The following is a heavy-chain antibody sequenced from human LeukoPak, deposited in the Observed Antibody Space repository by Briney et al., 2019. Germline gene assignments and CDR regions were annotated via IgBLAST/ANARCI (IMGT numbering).Heavy chain of an antibody. V-gene: IGHV4-30-4*08. CDR2: IYYSGST. J-gene: IGHJ6*03. D-gene: IGHD2-2*01. CDR1: GGSISSGDYY. Sequence: PPETLSLTCTVSGGSISSGDYYWSWIRQPPGKGLEWIGYIYYSGSTYYNPSLKSRFTISVDTSKNQFSLKLSSVTAADTAVYYYAREGYQLLVDYYYMDVWGKGTTVTVSS. CDR3: AREGYQLLVDYYYMDV.